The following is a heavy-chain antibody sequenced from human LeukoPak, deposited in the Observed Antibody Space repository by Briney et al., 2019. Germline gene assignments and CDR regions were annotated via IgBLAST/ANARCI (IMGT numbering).Heavy chain of an antibody. D-gene: IGHD3-22*01. Sequence: TGGSLRLSCAASGFTFSAYSMNWIRQAPGKGLGWISYISGSGRSIFSADSVRGRFTISRDNANNSLFLQMNSLRAEDTAVYYCARGRYYDTSAYNYFDPWGQGTLVTVSS. V-gene: IGHV3-48*01. CDR3: ARGRYYDTSAYNYFDP. J-gene: IGHJ5*02. CDR1: GFTFSAYS. CDR2: ISGSGRSI.